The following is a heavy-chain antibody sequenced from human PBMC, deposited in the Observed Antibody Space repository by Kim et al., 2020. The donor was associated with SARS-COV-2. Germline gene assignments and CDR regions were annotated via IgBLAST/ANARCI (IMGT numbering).Heavy chain of an antibody. Sequence: GGSLRLSCAASGFTFSSNAMCWVLQAPGKGLEWVSCRGSDASTFYADSVKGRSTISRDNSKNILYLQLNSLRAEDTALYYCARRGPHIWVDFDICGQGT. CDR2: RGSDAST. CDR1: GFTFSSNA. J-gene: IGHJ3*02. V-gene: IGHV3-23*01. D-gene: IGHD3-16*01. CDR3: ARRGPHIWVDFDI.